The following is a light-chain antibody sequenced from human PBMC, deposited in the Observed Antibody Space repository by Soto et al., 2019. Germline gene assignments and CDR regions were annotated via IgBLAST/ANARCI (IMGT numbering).Light chain of an antibody. J-gene: IGKJ2*01. V-gene: IGKV3-20*01. Sequence: EIVLTQSPGTLYLSPGERATLSCRASQSVSNNYLAWYQQTPGQAPRLLIYGASSRATDVPDRFSGSGSGTDFTLTITRLEPEDLAVYYCHQYSGSPNTFGQGTKVDIK. CDR2: GAS. CDR3: HQYSGSPNT. CDR1: QSVSNNY.